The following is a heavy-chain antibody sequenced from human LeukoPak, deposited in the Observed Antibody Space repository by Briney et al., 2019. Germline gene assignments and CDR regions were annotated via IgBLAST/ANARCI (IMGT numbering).Heavy chain of an antibody. J-gene: IGHJ5*02. CDR2: INPNSGGT. Sequence: ASVKVSCKASGYTFTGYYMHWVRLAPGQGLEWMGWINPNSGGTNYAQKFQGRVTMTRDTSISTAYMELSRLRSDDTAVYYCAGYCSSTSCYSSWFDPWGQGTLVTVSS. CDR1: GYTFTGYY. CDR3: AGYCSSTSCYSSWFDP. D-gene: IGHD2-2*01. V-gene: IGHV1-2*02.